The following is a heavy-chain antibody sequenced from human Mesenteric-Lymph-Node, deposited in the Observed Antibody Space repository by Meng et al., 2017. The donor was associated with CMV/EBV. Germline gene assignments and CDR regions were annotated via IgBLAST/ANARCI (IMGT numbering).Heavy chain of an antibody. CDR1: GGSINNFDYF. V-gene: IGHV4-30-4*01. D-gene: IGHD2-2*01. CDR2: IFYSGAT. CDR3: AREMSYGSSASATAFDY. J-gene: IGHJ4*02. Sequence: LRLSCTVSGGSINNFDYFWTWIRQPPGKGLEYIGYIFYSGATYSNPSLRGRVTISVDTSKNQFSLKLSSVTAADTAVYYCAREMSYGSSASATAFDYWGQGALVTVSS.